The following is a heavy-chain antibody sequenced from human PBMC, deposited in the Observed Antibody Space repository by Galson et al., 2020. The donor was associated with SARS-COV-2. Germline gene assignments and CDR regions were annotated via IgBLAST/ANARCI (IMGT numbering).Heavy chain of an antibody. V-gene: IGHV5-51*07. CDR1: GYTFNNYW. CDR3: SKGVRPTAKFYYGG. Sequence: GEYLKISCNGSGYTFNNYWIGWLHQMPGKGLELMGIIYTDDSGNTYRPSFQGQVIISVANSITTAYLEGNSLKAAASAMYYLSKGVRPTAKFYYGGWGQGTLVTVSS. J-gene: IGHJ4*02. D-gene: IGHD3-10*01. CDR2: IYTDDSGN.